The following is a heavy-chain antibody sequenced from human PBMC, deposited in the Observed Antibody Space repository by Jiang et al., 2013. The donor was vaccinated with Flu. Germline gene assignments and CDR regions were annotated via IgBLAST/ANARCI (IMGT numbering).Heavy chain of an antibody. Sequence: VQLLESGGGLVKPGGSLRLSCAASGFTFSSYSMNWVRQAPGKGLEWVSSISSSSSYIYYADSVKGRFTISRDNAKNSLYLQMNSLRAEDTAVYYCARDGWRADFWSGYEGYYGMDVWGQGDHGHRLL. V-gene: IGHV3-21*01. D-gene: IGHD3-3*01. CDR3: ARDGWRADFWSGYEGYYGMDV. J-gene: IGHJ6*02. CDR1: GFTFSSYS. CDR2: ISSSSSYI.